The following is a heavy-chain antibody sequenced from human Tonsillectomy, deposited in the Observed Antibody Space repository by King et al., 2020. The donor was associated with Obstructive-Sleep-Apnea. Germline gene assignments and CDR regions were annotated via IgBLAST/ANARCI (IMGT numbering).Heavy chain of an antibody. CDR2: IIPIFGTA. CDR1: GGTFSSYV. Sequence: QLVQSGAEVKKPGSSVKVSCKASGGTFSSYVISWVRQAPGQGLECMGGIIPIFGTANYPQKFQGRVTITADESTSTAYMELSSLRSDDTAVYYCATVAAAGSTWFDSWGQGTLVTVSS. D-gene: IGHD6-13*01. CDR3: ATVAAAGSTWFDS. J-gene: IGHJ5*01. V-gene: IGHV1-69*01.